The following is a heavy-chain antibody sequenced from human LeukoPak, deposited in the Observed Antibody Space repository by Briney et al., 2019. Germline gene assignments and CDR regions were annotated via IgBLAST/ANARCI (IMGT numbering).Heavy chain of an antibody. J-gene: IGHJ5*02. Sequence: PSETLSLTCTVSGGSISSYCWSWIRQPPGKGLEWIRYIYYSGSTNYNPSLKSRVTISVDTSKNQFSLKLSSVTAADTAVYYCARAVGELSFLNWFDPWGQGTLVTVSS. V-gene: IGHV4-59*01. D-gene: IGHD3-16*02. CDR2: IYYSGST. CDR3: ARAVGELSFLNWFDP. CDR1: GGSISSYC.